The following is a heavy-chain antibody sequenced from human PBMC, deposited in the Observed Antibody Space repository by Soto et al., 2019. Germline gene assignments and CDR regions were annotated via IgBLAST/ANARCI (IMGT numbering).Heavy chain of an antibody. Sequence: SETLSLTCTVSGGSISSSSYYWGWIRQPPGKGMEWIGSIYYSGSTYYNPSLKSRVTISVDTSKNQFSLKLSSVTAADTSVYYCARQGPYSSQIWYFDLWGRGTLVTDS. D-gene: IGHD2-21*01. CDR2: IYYSGST. CDR3: ARQGPYSSQIWYFDL. CDR1: GGSISSSSYY. J-gene: IGHJ2*01. V-gene: IGHV4-39*01.